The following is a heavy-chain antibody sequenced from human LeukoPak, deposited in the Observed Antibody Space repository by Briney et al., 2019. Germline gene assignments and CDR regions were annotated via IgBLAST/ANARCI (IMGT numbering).Heavy chain of an antibody. D-gene: IGHD1-20*01. CDR1: GFIVSSNY. J-gene: IGHJ4*02. CDR2: IYSGGST. CDR3: ARAGNNWNGNHFDN. V-gene: IGHV3-53*01. Sequence: GGSLRLSCAASGFIVSSNYMSWVRQAPGKGLEWVSVIYSGGSTYYADSVKGRFSSSRDKHNNTLSLQLNSLRAEDTAVYYCARAGNNWNGNHFDNWGQGILVTVSS.